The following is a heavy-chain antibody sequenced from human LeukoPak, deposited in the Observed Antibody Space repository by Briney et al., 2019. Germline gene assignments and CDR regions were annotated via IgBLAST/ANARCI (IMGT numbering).Heavy chain of an antibody. J-gene: IGHJ4*02. D-gene: IGHD6-6*01. CDR2: ICTSGST. V-gene: IGHV4-4*07. CDR1: GGSISSYY. CDR3: ARLRSSSLYFDY. Sequence: KPSETLSLTCTVSGGSISSYYWSWIRQPAGKGLEWIGRICTSGSTNYNPSLKSRVTMSVGTSKNQFSLKLSSVTAADTAVYYCARLRSSSLYFDYWGQGILVTVSS.